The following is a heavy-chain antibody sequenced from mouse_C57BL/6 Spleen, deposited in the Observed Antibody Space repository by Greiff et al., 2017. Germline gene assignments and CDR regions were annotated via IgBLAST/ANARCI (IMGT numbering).Heavy chain of an antibody. V-gene: IGHV1-53*01. CDR1: GYTFTSYW. CDR3: ARDYYDYDEFAY. CDR2: INPRNGGT. J-gene: IGHJ3*01. Sequence: VQLQQSGTELVKPGASVKLSCTASGYTFTSYWMHWVKQRPGQGLEWIGNINPRNGGTNSTEKFKSKATLTVDKSSSTAYMQLSSLTSEDSAVYYCARDYYDYDEFAYWGQGTLVTVSA. D-gene: IGHD2-4*01.